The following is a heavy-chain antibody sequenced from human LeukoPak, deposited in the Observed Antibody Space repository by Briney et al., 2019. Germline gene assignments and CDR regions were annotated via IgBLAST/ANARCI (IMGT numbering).Heavy chain of an antibody. CDR2: ISGSGGST. CDR1: GFTFSSYA. J-gene: IGHJ4*02. CDR3: AKAKPYSSSWYWDY. V-gene: IGHV3-23*01. Sequence: GSLRLSCAASGFTFSSYAMSWARQAPGKGLEWVSAISGSGGSTYYADSVKGRFTISRDNSKNTLYLQMNSLRAEDTAVYYCAKAKPYSSSWYWDYWGQGTLVTVSS. D-gene: IGHD6-13*01.